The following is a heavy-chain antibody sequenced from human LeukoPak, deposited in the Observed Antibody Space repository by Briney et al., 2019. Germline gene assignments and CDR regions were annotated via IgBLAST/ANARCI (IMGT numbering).Heavy chain of an antibody. Sequence: PGGSLRLSCAASGFTFSTYYMNWVRQAPGKGLEWVSSISGSGTYKYYEDSVKGRFTISRDNAENSLYLQMNSLRVEDTAVYFCASRYCSGTSCYAFDDWGQGTLGTVSS. J-gene: IGHJ4*02. D-gene: IGHD2-2*01. CDR3: ASRYCSGTSCYAFDD. CDR2: ISGSGTYK. CDR1: GFTFSTYY. V-gene: IGHV3-21*01.